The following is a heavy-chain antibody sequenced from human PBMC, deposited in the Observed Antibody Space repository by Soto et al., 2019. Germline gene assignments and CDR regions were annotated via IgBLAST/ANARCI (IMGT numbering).Heavy chain of an antibody. CDR2: ISAYNGNT. D-gene: IGHD3-10*01. J-gene: IGHJ4*02. CDR3: ARTLADGSGSYYNPPDY. CDR1: GYTFTSYG. V-gene: IGHV1-18*01. Sequence: ASVKVSCKASGYTFTSYGISWVLQAPGQGLEWMGWISAYNGNTNYAQKLQGRVTMTTDTSTSTAYMELRSLRSDDTAVYYCARTLADGSGSYYNPPDYWGQGTLVTVSS.